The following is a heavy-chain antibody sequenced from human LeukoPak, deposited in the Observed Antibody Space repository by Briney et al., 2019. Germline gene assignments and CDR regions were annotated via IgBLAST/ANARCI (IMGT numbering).Heavy chain of an antibody. CDR1: GFTFSSYW. CDR2: IKTDGSEK. D-gene: IGHD3-3*01. V-gene: IGHV3-7*03. CDR3: ARDRELWSGYYYGMDV. Sequence: GRSLRLSCEASGFTFSSYWMSWVRQAPGKGLEWVANIKTDGSEKYYVDSVKGRFTISRDNAKNSLYLQMNSLRAEDTAVYYCARDRELWSGYYYGMDVWGQGTTVTVSS. J-gene: IGHJ6*02.